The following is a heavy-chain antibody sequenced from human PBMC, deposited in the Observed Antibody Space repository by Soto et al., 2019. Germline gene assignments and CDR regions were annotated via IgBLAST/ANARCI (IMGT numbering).Heavy chain of an antibody. CDR2: IYDNGNT. V-gene: IGHV3-53*01. J-gene: IGHJ4*02. Sequence: QVEESGGGLIQPGGSLRLSCAASGISVTTNYMTWVRQAPGKGLEWVSLIYDNGNTHYAGSVKGRFTISRDISKNTLYLQMDSLRAEDTAVYYCARNPFGVRGDAVVLWGQGTLVTVSS. CDR1: GISVTTNY. D-gene: IGHD3-3*01. CDR3: ARNPFGVRGDAVVL.